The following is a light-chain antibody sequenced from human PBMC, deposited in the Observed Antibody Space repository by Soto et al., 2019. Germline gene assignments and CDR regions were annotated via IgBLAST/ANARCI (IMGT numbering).Light chain of an antibody. J-gene: IGKJ3*01. CDR2: AAT. Sequence: DIQMTQSPSSLSASVGDRVTITCRSSQSISSYLNWYQQKPWKAPNLLIYAATSLQSGVPSRFSGSGSCTDFTLSINSLQPEDFAAYYCQQSYSTPRTFGPGTTVDIK. CDR1: QSISSY. CDR3: QQSYSTPRT. V-gene: IGKV1-39*01.